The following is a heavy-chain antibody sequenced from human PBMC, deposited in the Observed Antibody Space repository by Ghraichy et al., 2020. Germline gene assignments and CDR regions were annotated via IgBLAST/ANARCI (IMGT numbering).Heavy chain of an antibody. D-gene: IGHD6-13*01. CDR3: ARDRFATAGAFGSVPHYYMDV. V-gene: IGHV4-59*01. J-gene: IGHJ6*03. Sequence: SQTLSLTCSVSGGSMSNYYWSWIRQPPGKGLEWIGYISYSGSTNYNPSLKSRVTMSADTSKNQFSLRLRSVPAADTALYYWARDRFATAGAFGSVPHYYMDVWGKGTTVTVSS. CDR2: ISYSGST. CDR1: GGSMSNYY.